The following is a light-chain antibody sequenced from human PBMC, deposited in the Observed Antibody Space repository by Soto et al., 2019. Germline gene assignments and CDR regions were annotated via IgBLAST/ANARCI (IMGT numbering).Light chain of an antibody. CDR1: QSVSTN. Sequence: EIVMTQSPATLSVSPGERATLSCRASQSVSTNLAWYQQKPGQAPILLIYGASTRAAGVPARFSGSGSGTEFTLTISSLQSEDFAVYSCQQYDNWPPWTFGQGTKVEL. V-gene: IGKV3-15*01. J-gene: IGKJ1*01. CDR3: QQYDNWPPWT. CDR2: GAS.